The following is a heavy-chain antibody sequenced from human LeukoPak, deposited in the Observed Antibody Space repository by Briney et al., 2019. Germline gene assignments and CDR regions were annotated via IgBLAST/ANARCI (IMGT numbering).Heavy chain of an antibody. CDR3: AKDIGDDWLLSPYDY. J-gene: IGHJ4*02. V-gene: IGHV3-9*01. Sequence: GGSLRLSCAASGFTFDDYAMHWVRQAPGKGLEWVSGISWNSGSIGYADSVKGRFTISRDNAKNSLYLQMNSLRAEDTALYYCAKDIGDDWLLSPYDYWGQGTLVTVSS. CDR2: ISWNSGSI. CDR1: GFTFDDYA. D-gene: IGHD3-9*01.